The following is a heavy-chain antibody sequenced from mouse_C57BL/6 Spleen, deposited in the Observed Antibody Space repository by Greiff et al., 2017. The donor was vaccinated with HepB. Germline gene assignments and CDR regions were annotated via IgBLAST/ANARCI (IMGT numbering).Heavy chain of an antibody. Sequence: VQLQQSGPELVKPGASVKISCKASGYTFTDYYMNWVKQSHGKSLEWIGDINPNNGGTSYNQKFKGKATLTVDKSSSTAYMELRSLTSEDSAVYYCARKGDYYGSSYEDYWGQGTTLTVSS. CDR1: GYTFTDYY. D-gene: IGHD1-1*01. CDR3: ARKGDYYGSSYEDY. J-gene: IGHJ2*01. V-gene: IGHV1-26*01. CDR2: INPNNGGT.